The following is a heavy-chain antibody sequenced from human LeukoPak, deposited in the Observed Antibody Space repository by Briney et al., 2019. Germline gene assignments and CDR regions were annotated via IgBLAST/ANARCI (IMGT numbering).Heavy chain of an antibody. V-gene: IGHV1-2*06. CDR1: GYTFTGYY. J-gene: IGHJ4*02. Sequence: GASVKVSCKASGYTFTGYYMHWVRQAPGQGLEWMGRINPNTGVTNYAQKFQGRVTMTRDTSISTAYMELSRLRSDDTAVYYCASYPRYSSSPPFDYWGQGTPVTVSS. D-gene: IGHD5-12*01. CDR2: INPNTGVT. CDR3: ASYPRYSSSPPFDY.